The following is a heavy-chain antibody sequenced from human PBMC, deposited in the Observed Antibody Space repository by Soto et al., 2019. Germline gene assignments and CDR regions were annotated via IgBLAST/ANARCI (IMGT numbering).Heavy chain of an antibody. CDR1: GYTFTGYF. J-gene: IGHJ4*01. D-gene: IGHD2-21*02. CDR3: AMSKVLLCWCPHCNRYTQSTPVPSLGTAGSCSSSDY. Sequence: ASVKVSCKASGYTFTGYFVHWVRQAPGQGLECMGWIKPNSGGTNFEQKFQGRVTMTRDSSITSAYMELSRLRSDDTAVYYCAMSKVLLCWCPHCNRYTQSTPVPSLGTAGSCSSSDY. V-gene: IGHV1-2*02. CDR2: IKPNSGGT.